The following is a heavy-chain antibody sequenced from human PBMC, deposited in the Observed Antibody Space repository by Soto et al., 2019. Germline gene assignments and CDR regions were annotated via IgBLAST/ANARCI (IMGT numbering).Heavy chain of an antibody. CDR3: ARDRYRYGDKTFDY. D-gene: IGHD4-17*01. J-gene: IGHJ4*02. V-gene: IGHV3-30-3*01. CDR1: GFTFSSYA. CDR2: ISYDGSNK. Sequence: LRLSCAASGFTFSSYAMHWVRQAPGKGLEWVAVISYDGSNKYYADSVKGRFTISRDNSKNTLYLQMNSLRAEDTAVYYCARDRYRYGDKTFDYWGQGTLVTVSS.